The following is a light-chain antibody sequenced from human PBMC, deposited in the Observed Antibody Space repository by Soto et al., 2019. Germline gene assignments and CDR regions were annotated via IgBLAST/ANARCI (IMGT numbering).Light chain of an antibody. J-gene: IGKJ4*01. V-gene: IGKV3-11*01. Sequence: EIVLTQSPATLSLSPGERATLSCRASQSVSSYLAWYQQKPGQAPRLLIYDTSNRATGIPARFSGSGSGTDFTLTISNLEPEDFAFYYCQRRSNCTLTFGGGTKVDIK. CDR2: DTS. CDR1: QSVSSY. CDR3: QRRSNCTLT.